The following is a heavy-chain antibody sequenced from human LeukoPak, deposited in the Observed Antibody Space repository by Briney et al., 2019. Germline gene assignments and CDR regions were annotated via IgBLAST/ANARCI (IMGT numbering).Heavy chain of an antibody. CDR3: ARGRGYQPLLYFDY. V-gene: IGHV3-23*01. J-gene: IGHJ4*02. D-gene: IGHD2-2*01. CDR1: KFTFSNYA. CDR2: IRGSGDST. Sequence: GGSLRLSCAASKFTFSNYAMSWVRQAPGKGLEWVSGIRGSGDSTYYADSVKGRFTVSRDNSKSTLYLQMNSLRAEDTAVYYCARGRGYQPLLYFDYWGQGTLVTVSS.